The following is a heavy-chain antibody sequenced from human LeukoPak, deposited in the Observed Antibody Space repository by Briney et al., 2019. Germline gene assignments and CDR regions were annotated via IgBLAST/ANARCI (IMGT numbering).Heavy chain of an antibody. Sequence: GASVKVSCKASGYTFTGYYMHWVRQAPGQGLEWMGWINPNSGGTNYAQKFQGRVTMTRDTSISTAYMELSRLRSDDTAVYYCARAVAVTMVQGVKYWGQGTLVTVSS. D-gene: IGHD3-10*01. V-gene: IGHV1-2*02. CDR1: GYTFTGYY. J-gene: IGHJ4*02. CDR3: ARAVAVTMVQGVKY. CDR2: INPNSGGT.